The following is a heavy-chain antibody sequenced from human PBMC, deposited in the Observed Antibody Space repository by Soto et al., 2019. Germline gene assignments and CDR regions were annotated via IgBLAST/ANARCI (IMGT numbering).Heavy chain of an antibody. Sequence: QVPLVQSGAEVKKPGSSVKVSCKASGGTFSSYAISWVRQAPGQGLEWMGGIIPIFGTANYAQKFQGRVTITADESTSTAYMELSSLRSEDTAVYYCARASREEVLMVYATSLDWFDPWGQGTLVTVSS. CDR3: ARASREEVLMVYATSLDWFDP. CDR1: GGTFSSYA. D-gene: IGHD2-8*01. CDR2: IIPIFGTA. J-gene: IGHJ5*02. V-gene: IGHV1-69*01.